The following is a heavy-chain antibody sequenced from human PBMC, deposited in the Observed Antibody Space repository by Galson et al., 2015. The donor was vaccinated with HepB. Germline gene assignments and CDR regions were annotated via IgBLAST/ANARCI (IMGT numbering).Heavy chain of an antibody. CDR3: AKGQWLIKNYYYGMDV. CDR2: ISGSGGST. Sequence: SLRLSCAASGFTFSSYAMSWVRQAPGKGLEWVSAISGSGGSTYYADSVKGRFTISRDNSKNTLYLQMNSLRAEDTAVYYCAKGQWLIKNYYYGMDVWGQGTTVTVSS. D-gene: IGHD6-19*01. CDR1: GFTFSSYA. J-gene: IGHJ6*02. V-gene: IGHV3-23*01.